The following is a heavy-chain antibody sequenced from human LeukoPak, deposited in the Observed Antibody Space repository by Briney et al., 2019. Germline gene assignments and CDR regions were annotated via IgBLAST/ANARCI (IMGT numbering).Heavy chain of an antibody. V-gene: IGHV4-39*02. D-gene: IGHD6-13*01. Sequence: PSETLSLTCTVSGGSISSGSYYWGWIRQPPGKGLEWIGSIYYSGSTYSGSTYYNPSLKSRVTISVDTSKNQFSLKLSSVTAADTAVYYCARDGIAASGLYCFDHWGQGTLVTVSS. CDR2: IYYSGSTYSGST. J-gene: IGHJ4*02. CDR1: GGSISSGSYY. CDR3: ARDGIAASGLYCFDH.